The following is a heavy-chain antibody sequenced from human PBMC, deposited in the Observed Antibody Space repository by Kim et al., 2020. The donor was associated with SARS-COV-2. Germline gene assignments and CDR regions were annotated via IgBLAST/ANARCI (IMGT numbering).Heavy chain of an antibody. CDR3: VKGEWLDY. V-gene: IGHV3-23*01. D-gene: IGHD3-3*01. J-gene: IGHJ4*02. CDR2: DDTT. Sequence: DDTTSYAGSVKGRVTVSRDTSRHTLFLQMNSLRVDDTAVYYCVKGEWLDYWGQGSLVTVSS.